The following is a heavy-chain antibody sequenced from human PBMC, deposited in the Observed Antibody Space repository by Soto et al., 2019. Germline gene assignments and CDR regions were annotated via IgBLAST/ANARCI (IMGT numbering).Heavy chain of an antibody. CDR2: ISDSGGNT. Sequence: EVQLLESGGGLVQPGGSLRLSCAASGFTFSSFGMSWTRQAPGKGLEWVSSISDSGGNTYYADSVKGRFTISRDNSKNTLYLQVNSLRAEDTAVDYCANPSGSGSFHMDVWGQGTTVTVSS. V-gene: IGHV3-23*01. CDR1: GFTFSSFG. J-gene: IGHJ6*02. D-gene: IGHD3-10*01. CDR3: ANPSGSGSFHMDV.